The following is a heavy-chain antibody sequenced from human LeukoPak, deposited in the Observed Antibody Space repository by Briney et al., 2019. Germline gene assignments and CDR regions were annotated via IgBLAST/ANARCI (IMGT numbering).Heavy chain of an antibody. CDR1: GNTFTNYW. D-gene: IGHD2-21*01. J-gene: IGHJ5*02. CDR3: ASGIHGTPWYDT. V-gene: IGHV5-51*01. Sequence: GESLKISSKASGNTFTNYWIGWVRQMPGKGLEWMGVISFGDFETRYRPSLQGQVIISADKSITAAYLQWSSLTASDTAIYYYASGIHGTPWYDTWGQGTLVTVSS. CDR2: ISFGDFET.